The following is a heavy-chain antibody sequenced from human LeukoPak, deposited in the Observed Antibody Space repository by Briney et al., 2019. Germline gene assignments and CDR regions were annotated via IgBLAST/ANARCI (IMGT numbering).Heavy chain of an antibody. V-gene: IGHV4-30-2*01. Sequence: PSETLSLTCAVSGGSISSGGYSWSWIRQPPGKGLEWIGYIYHSGSTYYNPSLKSRVTISVDRSKNQFSLKLSSVTAADTAVYYCARGYEWLMFDYWGQGTLVTVSS. CDR1: GGSISSGGYS. D-gene: IGHD3-3*01. CDR3: ARGYEWLMFDY. J-gene: IGHJ4*02. CDR2: IYHSGST.